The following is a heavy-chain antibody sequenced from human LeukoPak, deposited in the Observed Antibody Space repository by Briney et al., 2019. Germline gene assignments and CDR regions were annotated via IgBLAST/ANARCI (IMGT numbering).Heavy chain of an antibody. Sequence: PGGSLRLSCAASGFTFSSYEMNWVRQAPGKGLEWVSYISSSGSTIYYADSVKGRFTISRDNAKNSLYLQMNSLRAEDTAVYYCARGVITIFGVVDYWSQGTLVTVSS. CDR2: ISSSGSTI. V-gene: IGHV3-48*03. J-gene: IGHJ4*02. CDR1: GFTFSSYE. CDR3: ARGVITIFGVVDY. D-gene: IGHD3-3*01.